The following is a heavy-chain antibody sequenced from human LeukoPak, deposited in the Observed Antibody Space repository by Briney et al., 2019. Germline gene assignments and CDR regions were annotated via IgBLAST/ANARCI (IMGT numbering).Heavy chain of an antibody. CDR1: GFTFSSYA. Sequence: PGGSLRLSCAASGFTFSSYAMSWVRQAPGKGLEWVSAISGSGGSTYYADSVKGRFTISRDNSKNTLYLQMNSLRAEDTAVYYCAKALGYYYDSSGPFDSWGQGTLVTVSS. D-gene: IGHD3-22*01. J-gene: IGHJ4*02. CDR3: AKALGYYYDSSGPFDS. V-gene: IGHV3-23*01. CDR2: ISGSGGST.